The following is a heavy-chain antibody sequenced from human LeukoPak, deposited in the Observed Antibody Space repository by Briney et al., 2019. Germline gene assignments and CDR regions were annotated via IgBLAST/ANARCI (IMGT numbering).Heavy chain of an antibody. CDR1: GDSVARNTAA. CDR2: TYYTSKWYH. V-gene: IGHV6-1*01. J-gene: IGHJ4*02. Sequence: SQTLSLTCGISGDSVARNTAAWNWIRQSPSRGLGWLGRTYYTSKWYHDYALSVKSRITINPDTSKNQVSLQLNSVSPEDTAAYYCAREVGNVFGYWGQGALVTVS. D-gene: IGHD3-22*01. CDR3: AREVGNVFGY.